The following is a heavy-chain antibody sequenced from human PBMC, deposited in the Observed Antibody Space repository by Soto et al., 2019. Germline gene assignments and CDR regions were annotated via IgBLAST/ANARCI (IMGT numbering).Heavy chain of an antibody. Sequence: ASVKVSCKASGYSLTDYHIHWVRQAPGQGLEWLGRINPKSGGTSTAQKFQGWVTMTTDTSISTASTELTRLTSDDTAIYYCAKGDSTDCSNGVCSFFYNHDMDVWG. D-gene: IGHD2-8*01. V-gene: IGHV1-2*04. CDR1: GYSLTDYH. CDR3: AKGDSTDCSNGVCSFFYNHDMDV. CDR2: INPKSGGT. J-gene: IGHJ6*02.